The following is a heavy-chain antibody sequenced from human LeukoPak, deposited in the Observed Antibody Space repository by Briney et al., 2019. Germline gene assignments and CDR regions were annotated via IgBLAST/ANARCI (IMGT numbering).Heavy chain of an antibody. V-gene: IGHV4-61*02. Sequence: SETLSLTCSVSGDSITSGGYYWSWIRQPAGKGLEWIGRVYLSGYTYDNPSLKSRVTISADTSKNQFFLKLSSVTAADTAVYYCARFRRVGAGDYWGQGTLVTVSS. J-gene: IGHJ4*02. CDR1: GDSITSGGYY. CDR2: VYLSGYT. D-gene: IGHD3-16*01. CDR3: ARFRRVGAGDY.